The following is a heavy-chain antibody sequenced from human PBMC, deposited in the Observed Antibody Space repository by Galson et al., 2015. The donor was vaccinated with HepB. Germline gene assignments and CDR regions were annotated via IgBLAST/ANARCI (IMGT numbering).Heavy chain of an antibody. J-gene: IGHJ5*02. CDR3: ARDLKAGGYNHGTNWFDP. D-gene: IGHD5-18*01. V-gene: IGHV3-21*01. CDR2: ITGSSSFL. CDR1: GFTFNHYG. Sequence: SLRLSCAASGFTFNHYGMNWVRQAPGKGLEWVSSITGSSSFLQYADSVKGRFTISRDNANNSLFLQMNSLRAEDSVVYYCARDLKAGGYNHGTNWFDPWGQGTLVIVSS.